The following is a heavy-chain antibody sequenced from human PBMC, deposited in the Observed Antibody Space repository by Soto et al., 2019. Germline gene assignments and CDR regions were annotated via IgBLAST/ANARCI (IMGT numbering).Heavy chain of an antibody. CDR3: ARPHYYGSGSYYAPDY. CDR1: GYSFTSYW. CDR2: IYPGDSDT. J-gene: IGHJ4*02. Sequence: GGSLKISCKGSGYSFTSYWIGWVRQMPGKGLEWMGIIYPGDSDTRYSPSFQGQVTISADKSISTAYLQWSSLKASDTAMYYCARPHYYGSGSYYAPDYWGQGTLVTV. D-gene: IGHD3-10*01. V-gene: IGHV5-51*01.